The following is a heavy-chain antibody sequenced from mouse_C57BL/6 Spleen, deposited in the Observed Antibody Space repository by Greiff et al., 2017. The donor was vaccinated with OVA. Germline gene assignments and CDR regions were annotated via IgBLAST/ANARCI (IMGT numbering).Heavy chain of an antibody. D-gene: IGHD1-1*01. CDR1: GYTFTSYW. J-gene: IGHJ4*01. V-gene: IGHV1-5*01. Sequence: VQLQQSGTVLARPGASVKLSCKPSGYTFTSYWMHWVKQRPGQGLEWIGAIYPGNSDTSSNQQFKGKAKLTAVTSASTAYMELSSRTNEDTAVYYCTSYGSSYENAMVYWGKGTSATVSS. CDR2: IYPGNSDT. CDR3: TSYGSSYENAMVY.